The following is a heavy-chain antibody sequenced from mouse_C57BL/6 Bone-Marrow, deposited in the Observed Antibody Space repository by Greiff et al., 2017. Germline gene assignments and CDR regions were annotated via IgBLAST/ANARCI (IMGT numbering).Heavy chain of an antibody. J-gene: IGHJ2*01. CDR2: IDPSDSET. Sequence: QVHVKPPWAELVRPGSSVKLSCKASGYTFTSYWMHWVKQRPIQGLAWIGNIDPSDSETHYNQKFKDKATLTVDKSSSTAYMQLSSLTSEDSAVYYCARGEGWEYFDYWGQGTTLTVAS. CDR3: ARGEGWEYFDY. D-gene: IGHD1-1*02. CDR1: GYTFTSYW. V-gene: IGHV1-52*01.